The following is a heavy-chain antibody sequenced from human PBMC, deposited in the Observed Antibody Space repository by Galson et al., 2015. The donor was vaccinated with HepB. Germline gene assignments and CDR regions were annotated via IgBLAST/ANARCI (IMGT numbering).Heavy chain of an antibody. D-gene: IGHD3-22*01. CDR3: ARGPYYYYDSSGYYDY. Sequence: PLRLSCVASGFAFSSYVMHWARQAQGKGLEWVAVISYDGSNKYYADSVKGRFTISRDNSKNTLYLQMNSLRAEDTAVYYCARGPYYYYDSSGYYDYWGQGTLVTVSS. V-gene: IGHV3-30-3*01. CDR2: ISYDGSNK. CDR1: GFAFSSYV. J-gene: IGHJ4*02.